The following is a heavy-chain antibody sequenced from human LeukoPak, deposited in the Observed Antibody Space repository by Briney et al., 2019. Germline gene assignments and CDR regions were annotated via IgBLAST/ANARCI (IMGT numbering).Heavy chain of an antibody. V-gene: IGHV1-18*01. CDR3: ARDPGSGYYSSNFDY. D-gene: IGHD3-22*01. CDR1: GYTFTSYG. J-gene: IGHJ4*02. Sequence: ASVKVSCKASGYTFTSYGISWVRQAPGQGLEWMGWISAYNGHTNYAQKFQGRVTMTRDTSITTVYMELSRLRSDDTAVYYCARDPGSGYYSSNFDYWAQGTLVTVSS. CDR2: ISAYNGHT.